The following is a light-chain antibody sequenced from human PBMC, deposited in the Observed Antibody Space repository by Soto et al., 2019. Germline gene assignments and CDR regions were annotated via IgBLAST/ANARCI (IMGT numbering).Light chain of an antibody. V-gene: IGKV1-27*01. J-gene: IGKJ4*01. CDR2: ATS. CDR1: QGIAPY. CDR3: QKYNSAPLT. Sequence: DVQMTQSPSSLSAFVGDRVTITCRASQGIAPYLAWFQQKPGKVPKLLIYATSTLQSEVPSRFSGSGSGTDFTLTINSLQPEDVGTYYCQKYNSAPLTFGGGTKVDIK.